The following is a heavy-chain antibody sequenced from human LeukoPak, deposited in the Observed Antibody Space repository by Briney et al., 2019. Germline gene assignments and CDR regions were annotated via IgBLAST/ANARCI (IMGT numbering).Heavy chain of an antibody. Sequence: GASVKVSCKASGYTFSSSDINWVRQATGQGLEWMGWMNPNSGNTGYAQKFQGRVTITRNTSISTAYMELSSLRSEDTAVYYCARGDSLRFLEWFLDYWGQGTLVTVSS. D-gene: IGHD3-3*01. V-gene: IGHV1-8*01. CDR3: ARGDSLRFLEWFLDY. J-gene: IGHJ4*02. CDR1: GYTFSSSD. CDR2: MNPNSGNT.